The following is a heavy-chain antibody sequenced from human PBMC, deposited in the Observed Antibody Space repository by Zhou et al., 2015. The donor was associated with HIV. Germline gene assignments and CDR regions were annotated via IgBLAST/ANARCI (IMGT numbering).Heavy chain of an antibody. D-gene: IGHD3-16*01. V-gene: IGHV3-66*01. J-gene: IGHJ3*02. CDR2: LYSGGDT. CDR1: GFTFSNYA. Sequence: VQLVESGGGSVQPGRSLRLSCAASGFTFSNYAIHWVRQAPGKGLEWVSILYSGGDTYYADSVKDRFTISRDVSKNTVYLQMKTLRAEDTAVYYCARSLISLRDSFDIWGQGTMVTVSS. CDR3: ARSLISLRDSFDI.